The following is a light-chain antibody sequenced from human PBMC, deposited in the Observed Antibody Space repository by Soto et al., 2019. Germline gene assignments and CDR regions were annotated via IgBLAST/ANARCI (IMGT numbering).Light chain of an antibody. J-gene: IGLJ3*02. CDR3: QSYDSSLSGWV. CDR2: GNT. CDR1: SSHIGAGYD. Sequence: QSVLTQPPSVSGAPGQRVTISCTGSSSHIGAGYDVHWYRQLPGTVPKLLIYGNTNRPSGVPDRFSGSKSGTSASLAITGLQAEDEADYYCQSYDSSLSGWVFGGGTKLTVL. V-gene: IGLV1-40*01.